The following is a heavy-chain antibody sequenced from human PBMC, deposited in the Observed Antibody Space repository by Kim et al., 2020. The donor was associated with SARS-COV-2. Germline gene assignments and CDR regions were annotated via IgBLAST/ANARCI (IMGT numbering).Heavy chain of an antibody. Sequence: SETLSLTCTVSGDSISSSYWSWIRQPPGKGLEWIGYIYYSGSASYNPSLKSRVTISVDTSNNQFSLKLSSVTAADTAVYFCVGSRIEAPRLFDYWGQGTLVTVSS. CDR3: VGSRIEAPRLFDY. CDR2: IYYSGSA. J-gene: IGHJ4*02. CDR1: GDSISSSY. D-gene: IGHD6-13*01. V-gene: IGHV4-59*08.